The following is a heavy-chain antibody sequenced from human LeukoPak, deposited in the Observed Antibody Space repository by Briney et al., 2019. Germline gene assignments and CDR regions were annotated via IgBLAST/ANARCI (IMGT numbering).Heavy chain of an antibody. V-gene: IGHV1-69*13. Sequence: GASVKVSCKASGGTFSNYAVSWVRQAPGQGLEWMGGFIPVFGPANYAQKFQGRVTITADESTSTAYMELSSLRSEDTAVYYCARVRDGYNDAYDIWGQGTMVTVTS. D-gene: IGHD5-24*01. J-gene: IGHJ3*02. CDR3: ARVRDGYNDAYDI. CDR2: FIPVFGPA. CDR1: GGTFSNYA.